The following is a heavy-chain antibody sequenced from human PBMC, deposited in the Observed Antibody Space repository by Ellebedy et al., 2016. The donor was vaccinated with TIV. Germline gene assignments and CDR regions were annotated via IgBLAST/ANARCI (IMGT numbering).Heavy chain of an antibody. V-gene: IGHV3-66*01. D-gene: IGHD3-22*01. CDR2: IYSGGGT. CDR1: GFTVSSMS. Sequence: GESLKISCAASGFTVSSMSMSWVRQAPGKGLEWVSIIYSGGGTYYADSVKGRFTISRDIAKNTVYLQMNSLRAEDTAVYYCARLNYNDSTGYYLPRYYFDYWGQGTLVTVSS. J-gene: IGHJ4*02. CDR3: ARLNYNDSTGYYLPRYYFDY.